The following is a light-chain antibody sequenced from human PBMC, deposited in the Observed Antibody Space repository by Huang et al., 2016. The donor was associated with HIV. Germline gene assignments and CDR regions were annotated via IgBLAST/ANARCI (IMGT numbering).Light chain of an antibody. CDR3: QHSYVSLGYT. V-gene: IGKV1-39*01. CDR2: VSS. J-gene: IGKJ2*01. CDR1: QDIGSH. Sequence: DIQMTQSPSSLSASVGDIVTLTCRTSQDIGSHLNWYQQRPGRAPKLLIDVSSTLQSGVPSRFSGGGSGTDFTLTISNLQPEDFATYCCQHSYVSLGYTFGQGTKLEI.